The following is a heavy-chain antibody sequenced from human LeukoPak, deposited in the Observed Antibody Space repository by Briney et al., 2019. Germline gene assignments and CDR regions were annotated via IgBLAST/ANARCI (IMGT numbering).Heavy chain of an antibody. CDR2: ISPSGDIT. D-gene: IGHD5-12*01. CDR3: AKGGGYEAQYYYYYLDV. CDR1: GFIFRSHG. J-gene: IGHJ6*03. Sequence: GGSLRLSCAASGFIFRSHGMNWVRQAPGKGLEWVSGISPSGDITYYADSVKGRFTISRDNSKNTLYLQMKSLRAEDTAVYYCAKGGGYEAQYYYYYLDVWGKGTTVTISS. V-gene: IGHV3-23*01.